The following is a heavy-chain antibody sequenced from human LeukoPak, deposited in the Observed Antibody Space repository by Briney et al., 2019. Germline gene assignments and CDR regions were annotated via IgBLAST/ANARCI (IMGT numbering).Heavy chain of an antibody. J-gene: IGHJ6*02. D-gene: IGHD1-26*01. CDR1: GFTFDDYA. V-gene: IGHV3-9*01. CDR2: ISWNSGSI. Sequence: GGSLRLPCAASGFTFDDYAMHWVRQAPGKGLEWVSGISWNSGSIGYADSVKGRFTISRDNAKNSLYLQMNSLRAEDTALYYCAKEPRGAIYYYGMDVWGQGTTVTVSS. CDR3: AKEPRGAIYYYGMDV.